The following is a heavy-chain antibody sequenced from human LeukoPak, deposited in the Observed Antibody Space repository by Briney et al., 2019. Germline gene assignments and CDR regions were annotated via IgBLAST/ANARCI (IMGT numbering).Heavy chain of an antibody. CDR1: GGSVSSGSYY. J-gene: IGHJ4*02. CDR2: IYYSGST. V-gene: IGHV4-61*01. Sequence: ETLSLTCTVSGGSVSSGSYYWSWIRQPPGKGLEWIGYIYYSGSTNYNPSLKSRVTISVDTSKNQFSLKLSSVTAADTAVYYCARGATVVDYWGQGTLVTVSS. CDR3: ARGATVVDY. D-gene: IGHD5-18*01.